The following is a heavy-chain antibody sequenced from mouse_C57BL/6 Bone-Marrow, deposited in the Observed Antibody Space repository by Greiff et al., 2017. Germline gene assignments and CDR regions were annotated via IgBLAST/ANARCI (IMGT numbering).Heavy chain of an antibody. CDR3: ARGGYYGSSPAWFAY. V-gene: IGHV1-4*01. J-gene: IGHJ3*01. D-gene: IGHD1-1*01. CDR2: INPSSGYT. CDR1: GYTFTSYT. Sequence: QSGAELARPGASVKMSCKASGYTFTSYTMHWVKQRPGQGLEWIGYINPSSGYTKYNQKFKDKATLTADKSSSTAYMQLSSLTSEDSAVYYCARGGYYGSSPAWFAYWGQGTLVTVSA.